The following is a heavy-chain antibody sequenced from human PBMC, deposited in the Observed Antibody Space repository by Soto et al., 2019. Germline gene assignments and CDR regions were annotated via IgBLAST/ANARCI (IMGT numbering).Heavy chain of an antibody. D-gene: IGHD3-22*01. V-gene: IGHV3-23*01. Sequence: SLRLSCAASGFTFSSYAMSWVRQAPGKGLEWVSAISGSGGSTYYADSVKGRFTISRDNSKNTLYLQMNSLRAEDTAVYYCAKGLYDSSGYYYPDAFDIWGQGTMVTVSS. CDR2: ISGSGGST. CDR3: AKGLYDSSGYYYPDAFDI. CDR1: GFTFSSYA. J-gene: IGHJ3*02.